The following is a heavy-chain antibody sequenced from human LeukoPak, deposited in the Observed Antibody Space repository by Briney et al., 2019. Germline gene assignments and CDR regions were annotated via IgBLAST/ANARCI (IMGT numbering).Heavy chain of an antibody. CDR1: GFTFSSYA. J-gene: IGHJ1*01. Sequence: GGSLRLSCAASGFTFSSYAMSWVRQAPGKGLEWVSAISGSGGSTYYADSVKGRFTISRDNSKNTLYLQMNSLRAEDTAVYYCAAYSSGWTSEYFQHWGQGTLVTVSS. V-gene: IGHV3-23*01. CDR3: AAYSSGWTSEYFQH. D-gene: IGHD6-19*01. CDR2: ISGSGGST.